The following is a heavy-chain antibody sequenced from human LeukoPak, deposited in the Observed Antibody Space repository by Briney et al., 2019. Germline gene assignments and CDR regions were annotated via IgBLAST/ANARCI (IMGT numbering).Heavy chain of an antibody. CDR3: ARQEVYYDSSGTKGGDWFDP. D-gene: IGHD3-22*01. CDR1: GYSFTSYW. CDR2: IYPGDSDT. Sequence: GESLKISCKGSGYSFTSYWIGRVRQMPGKGLEWMGIIYPGDSDTRYSPSFQGQVTISADKSISTAYLQWSSLKASDTAMYCCARQEVYYDSSGTKGGDWFDPWGQGTLVTVSS. J-gene: IGHJ5*02. V-gene: IGHV5-51*01.